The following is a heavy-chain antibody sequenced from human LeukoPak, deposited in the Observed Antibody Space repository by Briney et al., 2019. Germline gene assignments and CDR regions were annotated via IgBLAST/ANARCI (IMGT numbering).Heavy chain of an antibody. D-gene: IGHD1-26*01. CDR2: INPSGGST. V-gene: IGHV1-46*01. J-gene: IGHJ5*02. CDR3: ATVWLGGSQNHYNWFDP. Sequence: ASVKVSCKASGYTFTSYYMHWVRQAPGQGLEWMGIINPSGGSTSYAQKFQGRVTMTRDTSTSTVYMELSSLRSEDTAVYYCATVWLGGSQNHYNWFDPWGQGTLVTVSS. CDR1: GYTFTSYY.